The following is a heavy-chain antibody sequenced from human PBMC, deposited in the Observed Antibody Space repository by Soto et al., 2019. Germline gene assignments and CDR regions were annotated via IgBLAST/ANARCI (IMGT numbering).Heavy chain of an antibody. CDR2: ITSSGGRT. V-gene: IGHV3-23*01. Sequence: EVQLLESGGGLVQPGGSLRLSCAASRFTFNSYAMSWVRQAPGKGLEWVSTITSSGGRTYYADSVKGRFTISRDNSKNTLYLQMNSLRAEDTAVYYCAKATYYGDYPYFDYWGQGTLVTVSS. CDR1: RFTFNSYA. J-gene: IGHJ4*02. CDR3: AKATYYGDYPYFDY. D-gene: IGHD4-17*01.